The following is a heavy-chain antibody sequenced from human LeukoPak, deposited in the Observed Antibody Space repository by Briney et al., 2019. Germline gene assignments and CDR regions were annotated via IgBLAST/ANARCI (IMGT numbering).Heavy chain of an antibody. CDR2: ISYDGSNK. J-gene: IGHJ4*02. CDR3: ARDGPSGVPLFWYFDY. V-gene: IGHV3-30-3*01. Sequence: PGGSLRLSCAASGFTFSSYAMHWVRQAPGKGLEWVAVISYDGSNKYYADSVKGRFTISRDNSKNTLYLQMNSLRAEDTAVYYCARDGPSGVPLFWYFDYWGQGTLVTVSS. D-gene: IGHD1-26*01. CDR1: GFTFSSYA.